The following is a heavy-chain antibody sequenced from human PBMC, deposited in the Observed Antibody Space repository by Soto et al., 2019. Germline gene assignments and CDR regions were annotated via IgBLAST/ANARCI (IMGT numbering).Heavy chain of an antibody. Sequence: GASVNVSCKASGYTFTSYGISWVRQAPGQGLEWMGWISAYNGNTNYAQKLQGRVTMTTDTSTSTAYMELRSLRSDDTAVYYCARDRPLLWFGELFKMSEVGFDPWGQGTLVTVSS. V-gene: IGHV1-18*01. D-gene: IGHD3-10*01. CDR3: ARDRPLLWFGELFKMSEVGFDP. CDR2: ISAYNGNT. J-gene: IGHJ5*02. CDR1: GYTFTSYG.